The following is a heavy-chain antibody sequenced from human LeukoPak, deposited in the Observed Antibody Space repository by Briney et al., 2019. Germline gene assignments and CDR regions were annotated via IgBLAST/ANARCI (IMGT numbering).Heavy chain of an antibody. CDR1: GYSFTSYW. D-gene: IGHD5-18*01. CDR2: IYPGDSDT. CDR3: ARPSGYSYGQSGFDY. J-gene: IGHJ4*02. Sequence: GESLKISCTGSGYSFTSYWIGWVRQMPGKGLEWMGIIYPGDSDTRYSPSFQGQVTISADRSISTAYLQWSSLKASDTAMYYCARPSGYSYGQSGFDYWGQGTLVTVSS. V-gene: IGHV5-51*01.